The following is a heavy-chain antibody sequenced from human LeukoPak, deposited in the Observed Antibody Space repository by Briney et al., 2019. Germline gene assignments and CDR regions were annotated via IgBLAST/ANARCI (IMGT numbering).Heavy chain of an antibody. J-gene: IGHJ3*02. CDR2: ISYDGSNK. CDR3: AKALYRDGDAFDI. D-gene: IGHD1-26*01. CDR1: GFTFSSYG. V-gene: IGHV3-30*18. Sequence: GGSLRLSCAASGFTFSSYGMHWVRQAPGKGLEWVAVISYDGSNKYYADSVKGRFTISRDNYKNTLYLQMNSLRAEDTAVYYCAKALYRDGDAFDIWGQGTMVTVSS.